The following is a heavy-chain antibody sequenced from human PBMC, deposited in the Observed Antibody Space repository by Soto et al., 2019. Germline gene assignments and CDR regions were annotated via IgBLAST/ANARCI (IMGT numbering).Heavy chain of an antibody. Sequence: GWSLRLSCAASGLTVSNNYMSWVRQAPGKGLEWVACISYDGSNKYYADSVKGRFTISRDNSKNTLYLQMNSLRAEDTAVYYCARDTDYYGSSGYPDYWGQGTLVTVSX. V-gene: IGHV3-30-3*01. D-gene: IGHD3-22*01. CDR2: ISYDGSNK. CDR1: GLTVSNNY. J-gene: IGHJ4*02. CDR3: ARDTDYYGSSGYPDY.